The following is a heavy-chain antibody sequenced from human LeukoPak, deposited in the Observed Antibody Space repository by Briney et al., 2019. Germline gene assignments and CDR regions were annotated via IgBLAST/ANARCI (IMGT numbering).Heavy chain of an antibody. D-gene: IGHD3-10*01. V-gene: IGHV3-48*03. CDR1: GFTFSSYE. Sequence: GGSLRLSCAASGFTFSSYEMNWVRQAPGKGPEWVSYISSSGSTIYYADSVKGRFTISRDNAKNSLYLQMNSLRAEDTAVYYCARFVTYGSGSYYGDGMDVWGQGTTVTVSS. CDR2: ISSSGSTI. J-gene: IGHJ6*02. CDR3: ARFVTYGSGSYYGDGMDV.